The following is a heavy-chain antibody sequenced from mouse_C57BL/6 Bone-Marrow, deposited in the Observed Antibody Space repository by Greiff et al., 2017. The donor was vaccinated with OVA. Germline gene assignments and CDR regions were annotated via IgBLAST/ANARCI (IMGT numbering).Heavy chain of an antibody. J-gene: IGHJ4*01. CDR1: GFSLTSYG. Sequence: VKLVESGPGLVAPSQSLSITCTVSGFSLTSYGVHWVRQPPGKGLEWLVVIWSDGSATYNSALKSRLSLSTDNSKSQVFLKMNSLHTDDTAMYYCARHDGYYLYYAMDYWGQGTSVTVSS. V-gene: IGHV2-6-1*01. CDR3: ARHDGYYLYYAMDY. D-gene: IGHD2-3*01. CDR2: IWSDGSA.